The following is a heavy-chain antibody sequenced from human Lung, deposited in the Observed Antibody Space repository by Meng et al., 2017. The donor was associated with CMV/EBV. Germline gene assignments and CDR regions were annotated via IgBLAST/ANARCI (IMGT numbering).Heavy chain of an antibody. D-gene: IGHD6-13*01. CDR1: GFTFSTHA. CDR2: ISSEGSHK. Sequence: SCAASGFTFSTHAMHWVRQAPGRGLEWVSVISSEGSHKPYADSVKGRFTVSRDNSKNMMYLQMNSLRTEDTAVYYCARGESSRWPFLAWDFDFWXQGTLVTVSS. J-gene: IGHJ4*02. V-gene: IGHV3-30-3*01. CDR3: ARGESSRWPFLAWDFDF.